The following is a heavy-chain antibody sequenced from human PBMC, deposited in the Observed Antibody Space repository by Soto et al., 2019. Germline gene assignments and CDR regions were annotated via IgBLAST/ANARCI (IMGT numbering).Heavy chain of an antibody. J-gene: IGHJ4*02. D-gene: IGHD6-13*01. V-gene: IGHV1-2*02. CDR3: ARDVLSAADDY. Sequence: EASVKVSCKTSGYSFTGYYVHCVRQAPGQGLEWMGWINPSTGGTNYAQKFQGRVTMTRDTSISTAYMELSRVTSDDTAMYYCARDVLSAADDYWGQGTLVTVSS. CDR1: GYSFTGYY. CDR2: INPSTGGT.